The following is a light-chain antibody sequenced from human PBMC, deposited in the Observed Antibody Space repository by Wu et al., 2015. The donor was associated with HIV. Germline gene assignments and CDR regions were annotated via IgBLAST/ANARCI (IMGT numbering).Light chain of an antibody. J-gene: IGKJ4*01. CDR3: LQRHNWLT. Sequence: TQSPVTLSVFPGERATLSCRANQTVNTNLAWYQQHPGQPPRLLIYDASKRATGIPARFSGSGSGTDFTLTISSLEPEDFAIYFCLQRHNWLTFGGGTRVEI. CDR2: DAS. CDR1: QTVNTN. V-gene: IGKV3-11*01.